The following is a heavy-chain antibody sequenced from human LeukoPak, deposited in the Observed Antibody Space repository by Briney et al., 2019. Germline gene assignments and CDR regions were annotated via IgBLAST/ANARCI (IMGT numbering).Heavy chain of an antibody. J-gene: IGHJ3*02. V-gene: IGHV3-21*01. CDR2: ISSSSSYI. Sequence: KPGGSLRLSFAASGXTFSSYSMNWVRQAPGKGLEWVSSISSSSSYIYYADSVKGRFTISRDNAKNSLYLQMNSLRAEDTAVYYCASTFSVVVVAAGYAFDIWGQGTMVTVSS. D-gene: IGHD2-15*01. CDR3: ASTFSVVVVAAGYAFDI. CDR1: GXTFSSYS.